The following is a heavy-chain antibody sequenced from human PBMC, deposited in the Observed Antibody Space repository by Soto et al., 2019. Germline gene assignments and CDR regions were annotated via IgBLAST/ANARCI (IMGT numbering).Heavy chain of an antibody. CDR1: CYTVSNNA. J-gene: IGHJ4*02. D-gene: IGHD3-22*01. CDR3: VKAVFSGYYYVPFDY. Sequence: PGGSLRLYFSATCYTVSNNARHVVRQAPGKGLEYVSAISSNGGNTYYADSVKGRFTISRDNSKNTLYLQMSSLRAEDTAVYYCVKAVFSGYYYVPFDYWGQGT. CDR2: ISSNGGNT. V-gene: IGHV3-64D*06.